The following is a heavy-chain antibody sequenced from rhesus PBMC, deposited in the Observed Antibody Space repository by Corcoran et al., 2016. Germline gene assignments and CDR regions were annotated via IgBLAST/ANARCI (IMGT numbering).Heavy chain of an antibody. CDR1: GYSFTSYW. V-gene: IGHV5-20*01. Sequence: EVQLVQSGAEVKRPGESLKISCKTSGYSFTSYWISWVRQMPGKGLEWMGAIDPSDSDTRYNPSFQGQFTISADKSISTAYLQWSRLKASDTATYYCAKDRNWNYGLDSWGQGVVVTVSS. CDR3: AKDRNWNYGLDS. J-gene: IGHJ6*01. CDR2: IDPSDSDT. D-gene: IGHD1-26*01.